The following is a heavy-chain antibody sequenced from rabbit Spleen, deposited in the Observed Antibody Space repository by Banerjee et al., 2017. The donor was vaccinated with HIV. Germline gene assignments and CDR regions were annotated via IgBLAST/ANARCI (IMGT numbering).Heavy chain of an antibody. V-gene: IGHV1S45*01. CDR1: GFIFSDYY. J-gene: IGHJ4*01. Sequence: QEQLVESGGDLVKPGASLTLICTASGFIFSDYYMCWVRQAPEKGLEWIACINIVTGKSVYASWAKGRFTMSRTSSTTVTLQMTSLTAADTATYFCARDLVAVIGWNFSLWGPGTLVTVS. CDR2: INIVTGKS. CDR3: ARDLVAVIGWNFSL. D-gene: IGHD1-1*01.